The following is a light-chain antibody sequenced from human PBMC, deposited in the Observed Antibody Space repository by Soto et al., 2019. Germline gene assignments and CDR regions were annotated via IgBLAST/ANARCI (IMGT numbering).Light chain of an antibody. CDR2: GAS. J-gene: IGKJ4*01. V-gene: IGKV3D-15*01. CDR1: QSVSNN. Sequence: EIVMTQSPATLSVSPGDRATLSCRASQSVSNNLAWYQQKPGLAPRLLIYGASTRATGIPAMFSGSGSGTGFTLTSSSLRPEDFAVYCCQQYDNWPLTFGGGTKVEIK. CDR3: QQYDNWPLT.